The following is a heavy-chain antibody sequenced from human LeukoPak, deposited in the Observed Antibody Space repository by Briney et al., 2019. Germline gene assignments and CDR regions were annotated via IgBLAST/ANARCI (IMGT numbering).Heavy chain of an antibody. D-gene: IGHD3-22*01. CDR1: GGSISSGGYY. Sequence: SQTLSLTCTVSGGSISSGGYYWSWIRQHPGKGLEWIGYIYYSGSTYYNPSFKSRVTISVDTSKNQFSLKLSSVTAVDTAVYYCARYDSSGYYCHWGQGTLVTVSS. CDR3: ARYDSSGYYCH. CDR2: IYYSGST. J-gene: IGHJ4*02. V-gene: IGHV4-31*03.